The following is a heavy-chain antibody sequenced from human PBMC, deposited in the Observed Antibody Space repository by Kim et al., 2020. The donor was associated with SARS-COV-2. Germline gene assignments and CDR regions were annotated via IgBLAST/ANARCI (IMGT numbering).Heavy chain of an antibody. Sequence: TNYKPSLKSRVTMSVDTSKTQFSVMLNSVTAADTAVYYCARGSPGTPPDLWGRGTLVTVSS. CDR2: T. CDR3: ARGSPGTPPDL. D-gene: IGHD1-7*01. J-gene: IGHJ2*01. V-gene: IGHV4-59*09.